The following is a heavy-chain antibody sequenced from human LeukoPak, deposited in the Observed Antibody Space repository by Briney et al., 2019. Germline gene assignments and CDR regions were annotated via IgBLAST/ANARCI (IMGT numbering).Heavy chain of an antibody. CDR1: GFTFSSYW. Sequence: PGGSLRLSCAASGFTFSSYWMTWIRQAPGKGLEWVANIKQDGSEKYYVDPVKGRFTISRDNAKNSLYLQMNSLRAEDTAVYYFARDTGGGYSCYDCWGQGTLVTVSS. D-gene: IGHD5-18*01. J-gene: IGHJ4*02. CDR2: IKQDGSEK. CDR3: ARDTGGGYSCYDC. V-gene: IGHV3-7*01.